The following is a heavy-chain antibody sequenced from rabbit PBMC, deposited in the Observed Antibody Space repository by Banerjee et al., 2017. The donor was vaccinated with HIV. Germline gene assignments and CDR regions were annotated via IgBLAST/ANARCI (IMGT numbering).Heavy chain of an antibody. V-gene: IGHV1S45*01. Sequence: QEQLVESGGGLVKPGASLTLTCTASGFDLSSSYFMCWVHQAPGKGLEWIACIGTASGITYYESWAKGRFTISNTPSTTVTLQMTSLTAADTATYFCARGLVAGVLDLWGQGSLVTVS. D-gene: IGHD3-3*01. CDR2: IGTASGIT. CDR3: ARGLVAGVLDL. J-gene: IGHJ4*01. CDR1: GFDLSSSYF.